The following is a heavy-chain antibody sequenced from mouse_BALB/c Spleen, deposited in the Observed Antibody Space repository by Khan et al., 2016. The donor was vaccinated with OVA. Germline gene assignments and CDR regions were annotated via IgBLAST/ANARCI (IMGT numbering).Heavy chain of an antibody. CDR3: ARMARTIN. Sequence: EVELVESGGGLVQPGGSLKLSCAASGFTFSSYGMSWVRQTPDKRLELVATINSNGGSTYYPDSVKGRFTMSRDNAKNTLYRQMSSLKSEDTAMYYCARMARTINWGQGTTLTVSS. V-gene: IGHV5-6-3*01. CDR1: GFTFSSYG. CDR2: INSNGGST. J-gene: IGHJ2*01.